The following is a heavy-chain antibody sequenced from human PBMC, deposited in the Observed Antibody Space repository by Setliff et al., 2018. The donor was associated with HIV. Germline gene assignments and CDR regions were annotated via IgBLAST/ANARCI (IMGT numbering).Heavy chain of an antibody. V-gene: IGHV1-24*01. CDR1: GDTLSEVS. CDR2: FDPEDEET. Sequence: RASVKVSCKVSGDTLSEVSMHWVRQAPGKGLEWMGGFDPEDEETIYAQNFQGRVTMTEDTSTDTAYMELSSLRSEDTAMYYCATAYFYDSSGYWYVFDIWGQGTMVTVSS. CDR3: ATAYFYDSSGYWYVFDI. J-gene: IGHJ3*02. D-gene: IGHD3-22*01.